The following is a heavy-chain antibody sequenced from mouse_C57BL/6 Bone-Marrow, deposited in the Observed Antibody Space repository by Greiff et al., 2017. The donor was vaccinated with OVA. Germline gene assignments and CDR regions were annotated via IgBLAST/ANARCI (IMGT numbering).Heavy chain of an antibody. D-gene: IGHD1-1*01. CDR3: ARDGPTTVVATGYFDV. V-gene: IGHV3-6*01. CDR2: ISYDGSN. Sequence: EVQRVESGPGLVKPSQSLSLTCSVTGYSITSGYYWNWIRQFPGNKLEWMGYISYDGSNNYNPSLKNRISITRDTSKNQFFLKLNSVTTEDTATYYCARDGPTTVVATGYFDVWGTGTTVTVSS. J-gene: IGHJ1*03. CDR1: GYSITSGYY.